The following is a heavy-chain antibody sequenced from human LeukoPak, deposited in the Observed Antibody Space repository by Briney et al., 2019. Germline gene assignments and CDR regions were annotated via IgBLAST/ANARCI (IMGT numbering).Heavy chain of an antibody. D-gene: IGHD4-23*01. CDR3: ARGHGGNSLGY. V-gene: IGHV3-53*01. J-gene: IGHJ4*02. CDR2: IYSGGGT. Sequence: GGSPRLSCAASGFTVGSNYLSWVRQAPGKGLEWVSVIYSGGGTYYSDSVKGRFTISRDNSNNTVYLQMNGLRAEDTAMYYCARGHGGNSLGYWGQGTLVTVSS. CDR1: GFTVGSNY.